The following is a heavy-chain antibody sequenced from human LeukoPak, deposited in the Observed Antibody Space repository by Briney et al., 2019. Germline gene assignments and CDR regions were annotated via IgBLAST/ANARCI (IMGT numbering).Heavy chain of an antibody. CDR1: GFTFNNYG. D-gene: IGHD2-2*01. V-gene: IGHV3-30*18. CDR2: ISYDGRNI. J-gene: IGHJ4*02. CDR3: AKGPLRGTAAAIDY. Sequence: QSGGSLRLSCAASGFTFNNYGMHWVRQAPGKGLVWVAVISYDGRNIHYPDSVKGRFTISRDISTDTLWLQMDSLRTEDTAVYYCAKGPLRGTAAAIDYWGQGTLVTVSS.